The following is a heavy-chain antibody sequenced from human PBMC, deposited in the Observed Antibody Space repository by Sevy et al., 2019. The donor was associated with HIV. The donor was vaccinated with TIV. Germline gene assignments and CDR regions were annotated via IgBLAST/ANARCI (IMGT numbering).Heavy chain of an antibody. V-gene: IGHV5-51*01. D-gene: IGHD2-15*01. CDR2: IYPGDSDT. Sequence: GESLKISCKGSGYSFTSYWIGWVRQMPGKGLEWMGIIYPGDSDTRYSPSFQGQVTISADKSISTAYLQGSSLKASDTAMYYCARTLRWHCSGGSCYSADAFDIWGQGTMVTVSS. CDR3: ARTLRWHCSGGSCYSADAFDI. CDR1: GYSFTSYW. J-gene: IGHJ3*02.